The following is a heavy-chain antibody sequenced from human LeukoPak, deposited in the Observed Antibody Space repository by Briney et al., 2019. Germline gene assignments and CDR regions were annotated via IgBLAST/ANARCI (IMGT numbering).Heavy chain of an antibody. V-gene: IGHV1-46*01. D-gene: IGHD6-13*01. CDR2: INPSGGST. J-gene: IGHJ4*02. CDR3: AIELGYSSSGYGTFDY. Sequence: ASVTVSCKASGYTFTSYYMHWVRQAPGQGLEWMGIINPSGGSTSYAQKFQGRGTMTRDTSTSTVYMELSSLRSEDTAVYYCAIELGYSSSGYGTFDYWGQGTLVTVSS. CDR1: GYTFTSYY.